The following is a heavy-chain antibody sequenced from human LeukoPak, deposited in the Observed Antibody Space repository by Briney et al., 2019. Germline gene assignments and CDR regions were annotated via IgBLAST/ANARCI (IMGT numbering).Heavy chain of an antibody. J-gene: IGHJ5*02. CDR3: ARDRVMGLDP. D-gene: IGHD2-8*01. Sequence: SETLSLTCTVSGGSISSYYWSWIRQPPGKGLEWIGYIYYSGSTNYNPSLKSRVTISVDTSKNQFSLKLSSVTAADTAVYYCARDRVMGLDPWGQGTLVTVSS. CDR1: GGSISSYY. CDR2: IYYSGST. V-gene: IGHV4-59*01.